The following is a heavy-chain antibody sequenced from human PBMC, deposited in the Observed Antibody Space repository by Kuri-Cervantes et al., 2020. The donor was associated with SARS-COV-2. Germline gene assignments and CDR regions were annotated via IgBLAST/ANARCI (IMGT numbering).Heavy chain of an antibody. CDR2: IKQDGSEK. CDR1: GFTLSSYW. CDR3: ARDYSGADY. Sequence: GGSLRLSCAASGFTLSSYWMSWVRQAPGKGLEWVANIKQDGSEKYYVDSVKGRFTISRDNAKNSLYLQINSLRAEDTAVYYCARDYSGADYWGQGTLVTVSS. D-gene: IGHD1-26*01. V-gene: IGHV3-7*01. J-gene: IGHJ4*02.